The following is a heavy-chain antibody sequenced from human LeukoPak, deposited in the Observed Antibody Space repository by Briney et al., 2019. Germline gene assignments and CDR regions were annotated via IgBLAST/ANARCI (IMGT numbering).Heavy chain of an antibody. CDR3: ATWGIAVAGTFDY. CDR1: GGSFSGYY. J-gene: IGHJ4*02. Sequence: SETLSLTCAVYGGSFSGYYWSWIRQPPGKGLEWIGYIYYSGSTNYNPSFKSRVAISVDTSKNQFSLKLSSVTAADTAVYYCATWGIAVAGTFDYWGQGTLVTVST. CDR2: IYYSGST. D-gene: IGHD6-19*01. V-gene: IGHV4-59*08.